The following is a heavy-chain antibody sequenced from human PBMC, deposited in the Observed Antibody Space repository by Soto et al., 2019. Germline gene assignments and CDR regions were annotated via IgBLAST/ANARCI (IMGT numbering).Heavy chain of an antibody. V-gene: IGHV4-39*01. CDR2: VYYRGRS. CDR1: GGSVTNSSYY. CDR3: VSQRTTVPTQAYFDY. D-gene: IGHD4-17*01. Sequence: SATLSVTCTVSGGSVTNSSYYWGWIRQSPGKGLEWIGSVYYRGRSYSKSSVKSRVTISVDTSKNRFSLSLNSVTASDTAVYFCVSQRTTVPTQAYFDYWGPGALVTVSS. J-gene: IGHJ4*02.